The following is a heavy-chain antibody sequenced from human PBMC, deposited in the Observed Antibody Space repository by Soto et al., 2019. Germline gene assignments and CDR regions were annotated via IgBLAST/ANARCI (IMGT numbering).Heavy chain of an antibody. CDR3: ARGYWYFDL. Sequence: SETLSLTCTVSGGSIISSSYYWAWIRQPPGKGLEWLGNIDYSGNTYYNPSLERRVAISVDTSKNQFSLKLTSVTAVDTAVYYCARGYWYFDLWGRGTLVTVSS. V-gene: IGHV4-39*01. J-gene: IGHJ2*01. CDR1: GGSIISSSYY. CDR2: IDYSGNT.